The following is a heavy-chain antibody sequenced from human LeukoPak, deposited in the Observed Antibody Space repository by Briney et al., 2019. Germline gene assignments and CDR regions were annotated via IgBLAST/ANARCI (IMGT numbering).Heavy chain of an antibody. Sequence: SETLSLTCTVSGGSISSSSYYWGWVRQPPGKGLEWIGSIYYSGSTYYNPSLKSRVTISVDRSKNQFSLKLSSVTAADMAVYYCAREGYSNYRYYFDYWGQGTLVTVSS. CDR1: GGSISSSSYY. D-gene: IGHD4-11*01. J-gene: IGHJ4*02. V-gene: IGHV4-39*07. CDR3: AREGYSNYRYYFDY. CDR2: IYYSGST.